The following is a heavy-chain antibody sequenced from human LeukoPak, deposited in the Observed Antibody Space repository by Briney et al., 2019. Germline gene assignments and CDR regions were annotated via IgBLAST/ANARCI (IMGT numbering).Heavy chain of an antibody. Sequence: ASVTVSCKASGYTFTSYGISWVRPAPGQGLEWMGWISAYNGNTNYAQKLQGRVTMTTDTSTSTAYMELRSLRSDDTAVYYCARDRREYIAAAGPPDFDYWGQGTLVTVSS. V-gene: IGHV1-18*01. CDR1: GYTFTSYG. CDR3: ARDRREYIAAAGPPDFDY. D-gene: IGHD6-13*01. CDR2: ISAYNGNT. J-gene: IGHJ4*02.